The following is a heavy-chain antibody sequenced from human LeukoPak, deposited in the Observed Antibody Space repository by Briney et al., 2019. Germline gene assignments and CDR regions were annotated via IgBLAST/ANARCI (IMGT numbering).Heavy chain of an antibody. J-gene: IGHJ6*02. CDR1: GYTFTGYY. Sequence: ASVKVSCKASGYTFTGYYMHWVRQAPGQGLEWMGWINPNSGGTNYAQKFQGRVTMTRDTSISTAYMELSRLRSDDTAVYYCARVLGYCSSTSCYGDYCYYGMDVWGQGTTVTVSS. CDR3: ARVLGYCSSTSCYGDYCYYGMDV. D-gene: IGHD2-2*01. V-gene: IGHV1-2*02. CDR2: INPNSGGT.